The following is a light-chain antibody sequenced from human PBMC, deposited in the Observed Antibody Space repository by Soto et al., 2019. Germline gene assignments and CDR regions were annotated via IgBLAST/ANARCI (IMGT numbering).Light chain of an antibody. CDR2: GAS. CDR3: QQYHNSPT. CDR1: QSVSSN. J-gene: IGKJ5*01. V-gene: IGKV3D-15*01. Sequence: EIVMTQSPATLSVSPGERATLSCRASQSVSSNLAWYQQKPGQAPRLLIYGASTRATGIPDRFSGSGSGTEFPLTISSLQSEDFAVYFCQQYHNSPTFGQGTRLENK.